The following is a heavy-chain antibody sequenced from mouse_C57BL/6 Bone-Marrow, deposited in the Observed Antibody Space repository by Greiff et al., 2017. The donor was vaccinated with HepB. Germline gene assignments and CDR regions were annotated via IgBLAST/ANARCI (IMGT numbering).Heavy chain of an antibody. CDR2: IYPGSGST. J-gene: IGHJ3*01. V-gene: IGHV1-55*01. CDR3: ARSGTAQAPY. D-gene: IGHD3-2*02. Sequence: QVQLKQPGAELVKPGASVKMSCKASGYTFTSYWITWVKQRPGQGLEWIGDIYPGSGSTNYNEKFKSKATLTVDTSSSTAYMQLSSLTSEDSEVYYCARSGTAQAPYWGQGTLVTVSA. CDR1: GYTFTSYW.